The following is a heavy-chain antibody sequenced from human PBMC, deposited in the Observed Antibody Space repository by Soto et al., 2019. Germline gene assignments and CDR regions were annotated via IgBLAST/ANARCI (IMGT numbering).Heavy chain of an antibody. CDR1: GGSVSNDNFY. V-gene: IGHV4-61*01. J-gene: IGHJ5*02. CDR3: ARGLTMGQLPSHFDH. Sequence: SETLSLTCTVSGGSVSNDNFYWSWIRQAPGKGLEWIGYVHSSGITNYNPSLKRRVTISVDTSRNQFSLRLSSVTAADTAVYYCARGLTMGQLPSHFDHWGQGTLVTVSS. D-gene: IGHD3-16*01. CDR2: VHSSGIT.